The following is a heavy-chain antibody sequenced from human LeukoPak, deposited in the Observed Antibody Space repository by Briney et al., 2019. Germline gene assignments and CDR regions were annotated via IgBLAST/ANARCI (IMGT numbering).Heavy chain of an antibody. D-gene: IGHD6-13*01. CDR2: ISGSGDST. V-gene: IGHV3-23*01. Sequence: GGSLRLSCAASGFTDGMTWVRQAPGKGLEWVSAISGSGDSTFYADSVKGRFTISRDNSKNTLYLQMNSPRAEDTAVYYCAKVMSAAGTSFWGQGTLVTVSS. CDR3: AKVMSAAGTSF. CDR1: GFTDG. J-gene: IGHJ4*02.